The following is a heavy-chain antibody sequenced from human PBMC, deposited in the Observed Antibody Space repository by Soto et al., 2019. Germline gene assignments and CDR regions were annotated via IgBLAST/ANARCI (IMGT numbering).Heavy chain of an antibody. J-gene: IGHJ6*03. D-gene: IGHD3-10*01. CDR3: ATGMLIRGHHYMDA. CDR1: GDSVSGNRAA. Sequence: QVQLQQSGPGLVKPSQTLSLTCAISGDSVSGNRAAWNWIRQSPSRGLEWLGRTYYRSKWYIEYAPSMQGRMTINPDTSKNQFSLQLNSVTPEDTAVYCCATGMLIRGHHYMDAWGQGTSVTVSS. V-gene: IGHV6-1*01. CDR2: TYYRSKWYI.